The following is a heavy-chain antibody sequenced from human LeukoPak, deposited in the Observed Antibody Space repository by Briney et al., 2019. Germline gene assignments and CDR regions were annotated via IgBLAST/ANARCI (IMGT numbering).Heavy chain of an antibody. D-gene: IGHD3-10*01. CDR3: ARGGRLTHYYGLGPCFHH. CDR2: ITAISTYK. CDR1: GFPFNSYT. Sequence: GGSLRLSCEASGFPFNSYTMHWVRQAPGRGLEWVASITAISTYKYYADSLKGRFTISRDNSKNSLFLQMHSLRDEDTAVYYCARGGRLTHYYGLGPCFHHWGQGTLVTVPS. J-gene: IGHJ1*01. V-gene: IGHV3-21*06.